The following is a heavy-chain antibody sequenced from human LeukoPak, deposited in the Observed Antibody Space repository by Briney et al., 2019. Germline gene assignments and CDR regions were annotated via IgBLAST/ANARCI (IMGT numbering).Heavy chain of an antibody. J-gene: IGHJ4*02. CDR3: AIDVVVVVSYFDY. D-gene: IGHD2-15*01. V-gene: IGHV3-23*01. Sequence: GGSLRLSCAASGFTFSSYAMSWVRQAPGKGLEWVSAISGSGGSTYYADSVKGRFTISRDNSKNTLYLQMNSLRAEDTAVYYCAIDVVVVVSYFDYWGQGTLVTVSS. CDR2: ISGSGGST. CDR1: GFTFSSYA.